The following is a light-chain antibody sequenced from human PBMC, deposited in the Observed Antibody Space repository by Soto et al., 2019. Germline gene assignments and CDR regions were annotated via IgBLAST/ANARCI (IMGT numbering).Light chain of an antibody. CDR1: ERMTSN. CDR3: QQYSNGPRDP. V-gene: IGKV3-15*01. CDR2: RTS. J-gene: IGKJ4*01. Sequence: VMAQSPATLSVSQGGSATLSCRASERMTSNLAWYQQKPGQAPGLLIFRTSSRATGFPARFSGSGSGTEFNLTISSLRAEDFGVYYCQQYSNGPRDPLGGGTK.